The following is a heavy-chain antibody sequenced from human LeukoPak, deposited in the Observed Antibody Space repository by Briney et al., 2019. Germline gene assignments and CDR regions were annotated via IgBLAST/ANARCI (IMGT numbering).Heavy chain of an antibody. Sequence: GRSLRLSCAASGFTFSSYVIHWVRQAPGKGLEWVAMISYDGSNKYYADSVKGRFTISRDNAKNSLYLQMNSLRAEDTAVYYCARDLLYCSGGSCYPDYWGQGTLVTVSS. CDR1: GFTFSSYV. D-gene: IGHD2-15*01. V-gene: IGHV3-30-3*01. CDR3: ARDLLYCSGGSCYPDY. CDR2: ISYDGSNK. J-gene: IGHJ4*02.